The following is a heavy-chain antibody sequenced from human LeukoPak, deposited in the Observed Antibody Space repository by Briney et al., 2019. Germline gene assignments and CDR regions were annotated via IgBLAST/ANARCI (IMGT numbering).Heavy chain of an antibody. CDR3: ASGVEGITFGGVIPEYYFDY. V-gene: IGHV4-34*01. J-gene: IGHJ4*02. CDR2: INHSGST. Sequence: PSETLSLTCAVYGGSFSGYYWSWIRQPPGKGLEWIGEINHSGSTNCNPSLKSRVTISVDTSKNQFSLKLSSVTAADTAVYYCASGVEGITFGGVIPEYYFDYWGQGTLVTVSS. CDR1: GGSFSGYY. D-gene: IGHD3-16*02.